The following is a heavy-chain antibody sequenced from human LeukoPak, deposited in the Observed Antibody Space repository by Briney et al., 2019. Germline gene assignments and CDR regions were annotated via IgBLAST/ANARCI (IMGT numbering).Heavy chain of an antibody. D-gene: IGHD2-2*01. J-gene: IGHJ6*03. CDR1: GGSISSGGYY. Sequence: SETLSLTCTVSGGSISSGGYYWSWIRQPPGKGLEWIGYIYHSGSTYYNPSLKSRVTISVDTSKNQFSLKLSSVTAADTAVYYCARLGYCSSTSCSLIRGRYYYYMDVWGKGTTVTVSS. CDR2: IYHSGST. V-gene: IGHV4-30-2*03. CDR3: ARLGYCSSTSCSLIRGRYYYYMDV.